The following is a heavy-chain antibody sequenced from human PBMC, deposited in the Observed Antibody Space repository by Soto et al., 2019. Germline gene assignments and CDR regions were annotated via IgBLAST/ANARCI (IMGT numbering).Heavy chain of an antibody. V-gene: IGHV5-51*01. CDR3: AIHFGEGTMVRGNYYYYMDV. Sequence: GESLKISCKGSGYSFTSYWIGWVRQMPGKGLEWMGIIYPGDSDTRYSPSFQGQVTISADKSISTAYLQWSSLKASDTAMYYCAIHFGEGTMVRGNYYYYMDVWGKGTTVTVSS. CDR2: IYPGDSDT. J-gene: IGHJ6*03. D-gene: IGHD3-10*01. CDR1: GYSFTSYW.